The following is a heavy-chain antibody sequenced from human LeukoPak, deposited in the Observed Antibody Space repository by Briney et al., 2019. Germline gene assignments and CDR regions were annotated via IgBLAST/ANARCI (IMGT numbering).Heavy chain of an antibody. J-gene: IGHJ5*02. Sequence: SETLSLTCTVSGAAISTYFWSWIRQSPGKGLEWIGYIYSSGNTKYNPSLKSRVTISVDASKNQFALTLRSLTAADTAVYYCARDFWSGSVGFDPWGKGTLVTVPS. V-gene: IGHV4-59*01. CDR3: ARDFWSGSVGFDP. CDR2: IYSSGNT. CDR1: GAAISTYF. D-gene: IGHD3-3*01.